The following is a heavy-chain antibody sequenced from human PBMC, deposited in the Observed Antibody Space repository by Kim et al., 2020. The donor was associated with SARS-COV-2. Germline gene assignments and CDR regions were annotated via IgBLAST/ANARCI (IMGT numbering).Heavy chain of an antibody. CDR3: ARDLPGVSSSWYWDSSYYAMDV. CDR2: IKQDGSEK. V-gene: IGHV3-7*01. J-gene: IGHJ6*02. CDR1: GFTFSNYW. D-gene: IGHD6-13*01. Sequence: GGSLRLSCAASGFTFSNYWMTWVRQAPGKGLEWVANIKQDGSEKYYVDSVKGRFTISRDNAKNSLYLQMNSLRAEDTAVYYCARDLPGVSSSWYWDSSYYAMDVWGQETTVTVSS.